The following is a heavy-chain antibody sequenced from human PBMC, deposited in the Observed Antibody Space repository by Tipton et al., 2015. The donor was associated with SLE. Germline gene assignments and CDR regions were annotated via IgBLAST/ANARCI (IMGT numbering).Heavy chain of an antibody. Sequence: QLMQSGAEVKKPGESLKISCRGSGGSFSNYWIGWGGQMPGKGLEWRGLLFLRDSYTRSSPSFQDQVTISADKSITTAYLQWNSLKASDTAMYYCARLPSVAAFDIWGQGTMVIVSS. J-gene: IGHJ3*02. V-gene: IGHV5-51*03. D-gene: IGHD5/OR15-5a*01. CDR1: GGSFSNYW. CDR2: LFLRDSYT. CDR3: ARLPSVAAFDI.